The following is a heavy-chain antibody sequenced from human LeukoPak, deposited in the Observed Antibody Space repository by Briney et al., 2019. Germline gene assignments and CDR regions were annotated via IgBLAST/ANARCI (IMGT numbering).Heavy chain of an antibody. CDR3: ARESYGSRSYDYYYYYMDV. CDR2: IKTTGST. J-gene: IGHJ6*03. V-gene: IGHV4-4*07. D-gene: IGHD3-10*01. Sequence: SETLSLTCRVSGASISTYYWSWIRQPVGKGFEWIGQIKTTGSTHYNPSLESRVTMSLDTSKNQFSLRLSSVTAADTAVYYCARESYGSRSYDYYYYYMDVWGKGTTVTVSS. CDR1: GASISTYY.